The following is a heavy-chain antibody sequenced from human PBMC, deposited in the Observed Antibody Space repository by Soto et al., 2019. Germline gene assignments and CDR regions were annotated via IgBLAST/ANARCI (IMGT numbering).Heavy chain of an antibody. CDR3: TTDSGSYDNWFDP. D-gene: IGHD1-26*01. V-gene: IGHV3-15*01. CDR1: GFTFSNAW. Sequence: GGSLRLSCAASGFTFSNAWMSWVRQAPGKGLEWVGRIKSKTDGGTTGYAAPVKGRFTISRDDSKNTLYLQMNSLKTEDTAVYYCTTDSGSYDNWFDPWGQGTLVTVSS. J-gene: IGHJ5*02. CDR2: IKSKTDGGTT.